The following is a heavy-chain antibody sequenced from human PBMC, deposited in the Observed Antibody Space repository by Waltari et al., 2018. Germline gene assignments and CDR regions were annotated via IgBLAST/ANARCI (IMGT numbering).Heavy chain of an antibody. V-gene: IGHV1-18*01. CDR2: ISGNTGDT. Sequence: VQLVQSESAVKKPGASVNVSCKTSGFTLPSYGFTWVRKAPGQGLEWIGWISGNTGDTNYAQEFRDRVTMTTDTSTNTVYMELRTLRSDDTALYYCARNPNPFYYDSPCDLWGQGTELTVSS. D-gene: IGHD3-22*01. J-gene: IGHJ3*01. CDR3: ARNPNPFYYDSPCDL. CDR1: GFTLPSYG.